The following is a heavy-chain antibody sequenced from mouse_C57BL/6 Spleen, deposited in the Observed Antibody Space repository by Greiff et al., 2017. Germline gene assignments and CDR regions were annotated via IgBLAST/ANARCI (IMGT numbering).Heavy chain of an antibody. Sequence: VQLQQSGPELVKPGASVKISCKASGYAFTSYWMHWVKQRPIQGLEWIGNIDPSDSETHYNQKFKDKATLTVDKSSSTAYMQLSSLTSEDSAVYYCARSEDAMDYWGQGTSVTVSS. CDR1: GYAFTSYW. V-gene: IGHV1-52*01. CDR3: ARSEDAMDY. CDR2: IDPSDSET. J-gene: IGHJ4*01.